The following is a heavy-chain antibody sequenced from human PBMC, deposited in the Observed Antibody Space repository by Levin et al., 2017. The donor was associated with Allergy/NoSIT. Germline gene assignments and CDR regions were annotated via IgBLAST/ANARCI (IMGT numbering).Heavy chain of an antibody. J-gene: IGHJ2*01. CDR2: ASGSGEST. CDR1: GLTFSRYA. V-gene: IGHV3-23*01. D-gene: IGHD2-15*01. Sequence: PSETLSLTCAASGLTFSRYAVNWVRRAPGKGLEWVSVASGSGESTYYADSVKGRFTISRDNAKNTVFLQMNRLRVEDTAIYYCAKDSLHEEVSANFWYFDLWGRGTQVTVSS. CDR3: AKDSLHEEVSANFWYFDL.